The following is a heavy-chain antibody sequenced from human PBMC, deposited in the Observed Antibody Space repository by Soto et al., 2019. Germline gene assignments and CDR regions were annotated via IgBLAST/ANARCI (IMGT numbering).Heavy chain of an antibody. CDR3: ARGDRGGSGSPASYYYSGLDV. J-gene: IGHJ6*02. CDR2: VSAGGDMT. Sequence: DVHLLESGGHLVQPGGSLRLSCAASGFTFSSYAMSWVRQAPGKGLEWVSSVSAGGDMTYYSDSVKGRFTISRDTSNNALFLQMNSRRIEDTALYYCARGDRGGSGSPASYYYSGLDVWGQGATVTVS. V-gene: IGHV3-23*01. D-gene: IGHD3-10*01. CDR1: GFTFSSYA.